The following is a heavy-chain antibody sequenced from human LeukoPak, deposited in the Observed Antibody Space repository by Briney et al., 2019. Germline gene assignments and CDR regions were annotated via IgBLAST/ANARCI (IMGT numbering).Heavy chain of an antibody. D-gene: IGHD1-26*01. CDR1: GFTFSTCA. V-gene: IGHV3-23*01. J-gene: IGHJ4*02. CDR3: ARHTIGSPIYYFDY. Sequence: PGGSVRLSCATSGFTFSTCAMSWVRQAPGKGLECVSGISGSGGTTNYADSVKGRFTISRDNSKNTLYLHMNSLRAEDTAVYYCARHTIGSPIYYFDYWGQGTLVTVSS. CDR2: ISGSGGTT.